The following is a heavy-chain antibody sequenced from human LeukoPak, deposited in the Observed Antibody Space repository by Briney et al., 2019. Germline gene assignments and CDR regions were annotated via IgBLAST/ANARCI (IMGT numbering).Heavy chain of an antibody. J-gene: IGHJ4*02. CDR1: GFTFSNYG. CDR3: TTPPATHPA. V-gene: IGHV3-30*02. Sequence: GGSLRLSCAASGFTFSNYGMHWVRQAPGKGLEWVAFTRSDGNDKYYADSVKGRFTISRDNSKTMLYLQMNSLKTEDTAVYYCTTPPATHPAWGQGTLVTVSS. CDR2: TRSDGNDK. D-gene: IGHD5-12*01.